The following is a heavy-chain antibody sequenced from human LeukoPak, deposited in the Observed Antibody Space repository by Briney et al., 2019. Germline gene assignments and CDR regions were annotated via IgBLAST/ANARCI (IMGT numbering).Heavy chain of an antibody. J-gene: IGHJ5*02. D-gene: IGHD6-6*01. V-gene: IGHV3-11*04. CDR3: ARGVGDSSLYWFDP. CDR2: ISGDGTKI. Sequence: GGSLRLSCAASGFTFSDSYMNWVRQAPGKGLQWVSYISGDGTKIYYADSVKGRFTISRDNAKNSLYLQMNSLRAEDTAVYYCARGVGDSSLYWFDPWGQGTLVTVSS. CDR1: GFTFSDSY.